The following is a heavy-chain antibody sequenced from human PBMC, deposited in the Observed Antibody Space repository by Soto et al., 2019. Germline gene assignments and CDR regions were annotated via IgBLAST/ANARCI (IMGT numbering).Heavy chain of an antibody. V-gene: IGHV3-23*01. J-gene: IGHJ4*02. CDR1: GFTFSSYA. CDR3: AKRHCAGTNCYAFDY. CDR2: VGDSAITT. D-gene: IGHD2-2*01. Sequence: GGSLRLSCAASGFTFSSYAMSWVRQAPGKGLEWVSSVGDSAITTYYADSVKGRFAISRDNSKNTLYLQMNSLRAEDTAVYYCAKRHCAGTNCYAFDYWGQGTLVTVSS.